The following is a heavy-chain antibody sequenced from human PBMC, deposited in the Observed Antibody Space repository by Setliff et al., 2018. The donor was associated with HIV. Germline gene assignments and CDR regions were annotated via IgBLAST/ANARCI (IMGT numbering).Heavy chain of an antibody. CDR3: ARSFDILTGDLDY. V-gene: IGHV1-2*06. D-gene: IGHD3-9*01. CDR1: GYSFTAYQ. Sequence: ASVKVSCKTFGYSFTAYQMHWLRQAPGQGLEWMGRINRDNGGTKFTQKFQGRVTMTRDTSLSTAYMELSRLRSDDTAVYYCARSFDILTGDLDYWGQGTLVTVSS. CDR2: INRDNGGT. J-gene: IGHJ4*02.